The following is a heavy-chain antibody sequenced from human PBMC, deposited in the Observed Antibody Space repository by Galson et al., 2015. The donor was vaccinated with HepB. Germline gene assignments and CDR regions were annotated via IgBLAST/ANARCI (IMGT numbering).Heavy chain of an antibody. Sequence: SLRLSCAASGFTFSSYAMHWVRQAPGKGLEWVAVISYDGSNKYYADSVKGRFTISRDNSKNTLYLQMNSLRAEDTAVYYCARDHYYDSSGYLDYWGQGTLVTVSS. J-gene: IGHJ4*02. CDR3: ARDHYYDSSGYLDY. D-gene: IGHD3-22*01. V-gene: IGHV3-30*04. CDR1: GFTFSSYA. CDR2: ISYDGSNK.